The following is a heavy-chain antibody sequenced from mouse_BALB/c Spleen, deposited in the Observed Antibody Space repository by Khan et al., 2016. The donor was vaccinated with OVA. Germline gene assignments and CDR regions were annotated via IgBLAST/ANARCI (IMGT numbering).Heavy chain of an antibody. Sequence: QEVQSGPELKKPGETVKISCKASGYTFTNYGMNRVKQSPGKALKWMGWINTYTGEPTYADDFKGRFAFSLETSASTAYLQINNLKNEDTATYFCARPPYFSYTLDHWGQGTSVTVSS. V-gene: IGHV9-3-1*01. D-gene: IGHD2-10*01. J-gene: IGHJ4*01. CDR3: ARPPYFSYTLDH. CDR1: GYTFTNYG. CDR2: INTYTGEP.